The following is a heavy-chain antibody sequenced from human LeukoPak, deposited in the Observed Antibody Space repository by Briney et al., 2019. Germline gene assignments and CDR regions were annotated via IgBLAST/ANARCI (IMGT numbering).Heavy chain of an antibody. J-gene: IGHJ4*02. D-gene: IGHD6-13*01. Sequence: GESLKISCAASGFTFNTYTMNWVRQAPGKGLEWVSYISGSSGIIDYADSVRGRFTISRDNAKNSLYLQMNSLRAEDTAVYYCARGAAADQFDYWGQGTLVTVSS. CDR1: GFTFNTYT. CDR3: ARGAAADQFDY. V-gene: IGHV3-48*01. CDR2: ISGSSGII.